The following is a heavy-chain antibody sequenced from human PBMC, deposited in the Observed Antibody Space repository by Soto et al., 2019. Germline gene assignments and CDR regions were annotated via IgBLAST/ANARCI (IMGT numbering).Heavy chain of an antibody. D-gene: IGHD2-8*02. V-gene: IGHV1-69*06. J-gene: IGHJ4*02. CDR1: GGTFNNYA. CDR2: IIPISGTT. CDR3: ARWGGLSCSGAVCFKKPFDY. Sequence: QVQLVQSGAEVKRPESSMKVSCKPSGGTFNNYAINWVRQAPGQGLEWMGAIIPISGTTKYAQKFQGRVTINAEKSTSTVYMDLSSLRSEDTDVYYCARWGGLSCSGAVCFKKPFDYWGQGNLVTVAS.